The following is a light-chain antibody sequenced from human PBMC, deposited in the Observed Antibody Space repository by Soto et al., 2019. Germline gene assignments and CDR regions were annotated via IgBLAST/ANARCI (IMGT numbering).Light chain of an antibody. V-gene: IGKV3-11*01. J-gene: IGKJ4*01. CDR3: QQRSNWPPLT. CDR2: DAS. CDR1: QSISTY. Sequence: EIVLTQSPATLSLSPGERATLSCRASQSISTYLAWYQQKPGQAPRLLINDASIRATGIPGRFSGSGSGTDFTLTTSSLEPEDFAVYYCQQRSNWPPLTFGGGTKVEIK.